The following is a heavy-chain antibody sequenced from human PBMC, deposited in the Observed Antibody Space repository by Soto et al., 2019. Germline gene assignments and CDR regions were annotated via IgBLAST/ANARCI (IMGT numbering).Heavy chain of an antibody. CDR3: ARDSGSYYPDY. V-gene: IGHV4-31*03. J-gene: IGHJ4*02. Sequence: PXETLSLTCTVSGGSXSSGGYYWSWIRQHPGKGLEWIGYIYYSGSTYYNPSLKSRVTISVDTSKNQFSLKLSSVTAADTAVYYCARDSGSYYPDYWGQGTLVTVSS. D-gene: IGHD1-26*01. CDR2: IYYSGST. CDR1: GGSXSSGGYY.